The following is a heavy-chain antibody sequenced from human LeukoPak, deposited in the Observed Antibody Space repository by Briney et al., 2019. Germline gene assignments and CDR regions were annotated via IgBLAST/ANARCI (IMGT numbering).Heavy chain of an antibody. V-gene: IGHV3-7*01. J-gene: IGHJ4*02. CDR3: AKRSGYCSSTSCYQYSYFDY. Sequence: GGSLRLSCAASGFTFSSYWMSWVRQAPGKGPEWVANIKQDGSEKYYVDSVKGRFTISRDNAKNSLYLQMNSLRAEDTAVYYCAKRSGYCSSTSCYQYSYFDYWGQGTLVTVSS. CDR2: IKQDGSEK. CDR1: GFTFSSYW. D-gene: IGHD2-2*01.